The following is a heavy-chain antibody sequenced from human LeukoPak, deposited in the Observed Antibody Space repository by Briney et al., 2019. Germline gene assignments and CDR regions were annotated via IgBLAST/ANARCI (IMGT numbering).Heavy chain of an antibody. D-gene: IGHD3-22*01. CDR1: GDSFTSTDDF. CDR2: INYSGKT. CDR3: ARSSYSSGRYGGLDV. J-gene: IGHJ6*02. V-gene: IGHV4-39*01. Sequence: SETLSLACTVSGDSFTSTDDFWGWIRQPPGKGLEWIGSINYSGKTYYNPSLKSRVIISVDTSKNQVSLRLSSVTAADTAVYYCARSSYSSGRYGGLDVWGQGTTVTVSS.